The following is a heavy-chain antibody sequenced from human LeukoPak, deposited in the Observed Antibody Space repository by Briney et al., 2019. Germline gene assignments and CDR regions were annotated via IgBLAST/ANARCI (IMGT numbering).Heavy chain of an antibody. Sequence: GGSLRLSCAASGFTVSSNYMSWVRQAPGKGLEWVSIIYSGGSTYYADSVKGRFTISRDNSKNTLYLQMNSLRAEDTAVYYCAKGQRGDYFPFDYWGQGTLVTVSS. D-gene: IGHD4-17*01. J-gene: IGHJ4*02. V-gene: IGHV3-66*01. CDR1: GFTVSSNY. CDR2: IYSGGST. CDR3: AKGQRGDYFPFDY.